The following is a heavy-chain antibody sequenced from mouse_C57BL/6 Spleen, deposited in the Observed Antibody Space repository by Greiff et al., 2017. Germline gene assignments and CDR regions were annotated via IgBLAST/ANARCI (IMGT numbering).Heavy chain of an antibody. V-gene: IGHV1-69*01. J-gene: IGHJ2*01. CDR1: GYTFTSYW. D-gene: IGHD4-1*01. CDR2: IDPSDSYT. CDR3: ARGGGTLDVDY. Sequence: QVQLKQSGAELVMPGASVKLSCKASGYTFTSYWMHWVKQRPGQGLEWIGEIDPSDSYTNYNQKFKGKSTLTVDKSSSTAYMQLSSLTSEDSAVYYCARGGGTLDVDYWGQGTTLTVSS.